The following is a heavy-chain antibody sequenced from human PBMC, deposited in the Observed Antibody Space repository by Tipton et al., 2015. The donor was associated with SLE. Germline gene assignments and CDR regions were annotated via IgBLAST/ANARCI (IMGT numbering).Heavy chain of an antibody. CDR2: ISYDGSNK. CDR3: ARDGPGVTMVRGVDY. V-gene: IGHV3-30*04. Sequence: SGFTFSSYAMHWVRQAPGKGLEWVAVISYDGSNKYYADSVKGRFTISRDNSKNTLYLQMNSLRAEDTAVYYCARDGPGVTMVRGVDYWGQGTLVTVSS. J-gene: IGHJ4*02. CDR1: GFTFSSYA. D-gene: IGHD3-10*01.